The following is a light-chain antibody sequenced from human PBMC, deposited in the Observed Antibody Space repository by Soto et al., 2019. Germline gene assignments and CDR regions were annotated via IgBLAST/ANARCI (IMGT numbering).Light chain of an antibody. CDR3: QQDYNLPPKT. CDR1: QSVSGY. J-gene: IGKJ5*01. Sequence: EIVLTQSPATLSLSPGETATLSCRASQSVSGYIGWYQQKPGQAPRLLIYADSNRATGIPARFSGRDSGTDFTLTISSLQPEDFAVYYCQQDYNLPPKTFGQGTRLEIK. CDR2: ADS. V-gene: IGKV3D-7*01.